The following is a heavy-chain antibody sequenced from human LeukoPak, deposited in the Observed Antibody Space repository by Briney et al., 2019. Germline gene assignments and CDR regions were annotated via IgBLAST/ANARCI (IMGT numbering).Heavy chain of an antibody. D-gene: IGHD3-10*01. CDR3: ARVRGVVAWDL. CDR1: GFTVSSNY. Sequence: GGSLRLSCAASGFTVSSNYMSWVRQAPGKGLEWVSVIYSGGSTYYADSVKGRFTISRDNSKNTLYLPMNSLRAEDTAVYYCARVRGVVAWDLWGRGTLVTVSS. V-gene: IGHV3-53*01. J-gene: IGHJ2*01. CDR2: IYSGGST.